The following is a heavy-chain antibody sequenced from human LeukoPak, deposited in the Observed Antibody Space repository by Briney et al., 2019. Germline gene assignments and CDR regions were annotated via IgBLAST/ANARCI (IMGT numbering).Heavy chain of an antibody. CDR3: ARGGAARLHFQN. J-gene: IGHJ1*01. CDR2: IYYSGST. CDR1: GGSISSGGYY. D-gene: IGHD6-6*01. V-gene: IGHV4-31*03. Sequence: SQTLSLTCTVSGGSISSGGYYWSWIRQHPGKGLEWIGYIYYSGSTCYNPSLKSRVTISVDTSKNQFSLKLSSVTAADTAVYYCARGGAARLHFQNWGQGTLVTVSS.